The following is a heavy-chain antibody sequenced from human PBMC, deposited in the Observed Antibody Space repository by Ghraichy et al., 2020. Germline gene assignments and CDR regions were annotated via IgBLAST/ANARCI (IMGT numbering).Heavy chain of an antibody. V-gene: IGHV4-31*03. J-gene: IGHJ3*02. CDR3: ARSSVRLLGYCSGGSCYGAFDI. D-gene: IGHD2-15*01. CDR2: IYYSGST. CDR1: GGSISSGGYY. Sequence: SETLSLTCTVSGGSISSGGYYWSWIRQHPGKGLEWIGYIYYSGSTYYNPSLKSRVTISVDTSKNQFSLKLSSVTAADTAVYYCARSSVRLLGYCSGGSCYGAFDIWGQGTMVTVSS.